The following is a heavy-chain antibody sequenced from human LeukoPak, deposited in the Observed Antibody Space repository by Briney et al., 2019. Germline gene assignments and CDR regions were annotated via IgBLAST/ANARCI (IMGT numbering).Heavy chain of an antibody. CDR2: IYYSGST. V-gene: IGHV4-39*07. Sequence: PSETLSLTCTVSGGSISSSSYYWGWIRQPPGKGLEWIGSIYYSGSTYYNSSLKSRVTISVDTSKNQFSLKLSSVTAADTAVYYCAAIVATITHWGQGTLVTVSS. CDR1: GGSISSSSYY. CDR3: AAIVATITH. D-gene: IGHD5-12*01. J-gene: IGHJ4*02.